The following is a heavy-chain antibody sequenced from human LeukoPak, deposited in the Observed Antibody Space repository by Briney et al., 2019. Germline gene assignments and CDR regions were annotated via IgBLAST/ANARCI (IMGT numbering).Heavy chain of an antibody. D-gene: IGHD3-9*01. CDR1: GSSISGYC. V-gene: IGHV4-59*08. CDR2: IYYTGST. CDR3: GRYEFMTGDFDY. Sequence: TSETLSLTCTVSGSSISGYCWSWIRQPPGKGLEWIGFIYYTGSTNYNSSLKSRVTISVDTSKNQCSLKLSSVTAADTAVYYCGRYEFMTGDFDYWGQGTLVTVSS. J-gene: IGHJ4*02.